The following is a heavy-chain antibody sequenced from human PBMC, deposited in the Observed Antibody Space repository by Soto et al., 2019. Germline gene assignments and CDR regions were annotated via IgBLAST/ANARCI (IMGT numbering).Heavy chain of an antibody. D-gene: IGHD3-16*02. V-gene: IGHV3-23*01. CDR2: ISGSGGST. J-gene: IGHJ4*02. CDR3: AKDLDPLRLGELSFLFDY. CDR1: GFTFSSYA. Sequence: EVQLLESGGGLVQPGGSLRLSCAASGFTFSSYAMSWVRQAPGKGLEWVSAISGSGGSTYYADSVKGWFTISRDNSKNTLYLQMNSLRAEDTAVYYCAKDLDPLRLGELSFLFDYWGQGTLVTVSS.